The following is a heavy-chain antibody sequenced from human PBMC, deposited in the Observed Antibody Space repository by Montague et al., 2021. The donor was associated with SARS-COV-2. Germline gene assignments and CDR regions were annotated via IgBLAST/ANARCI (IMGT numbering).Heavy chain of an antibody. V-gene: IGHV3-23*01. CDR1: EFTFSSYA. Sequence: SLRLSCAASEFTFSSYAMSWVRQAPGKGLEWVSAISGSGGRTSYADSVKGRFTLSRDNSKNTLYLQMNSLRAEDTAVYYCAKAALGSSSYFDYWGQGTLVTVSS. CDR2: ISGSGGRT. J-gene: IGHJ4*02. D-gene: IGHD6-13*01. CDR3: AKAALGSSSYFDY.